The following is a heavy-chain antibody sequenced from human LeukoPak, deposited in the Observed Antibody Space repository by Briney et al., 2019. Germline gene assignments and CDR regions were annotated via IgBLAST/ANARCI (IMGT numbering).Heavy chain of an antibody. D-gene: IGHD3-10*01. V-gene: IGHV1-46*01. CDR2: INPSTGST. CDR1: GYTFTSYY. J-gene: IGHJ4*02. CDR3: AREAPFYGSGSNFDY. Sequence: ASVKVSCKASGYTFTSYYIFWVRQAPGQGLEWMGIINPSTGSTSYSQKFQGRVTITADKSTSTAYMELSSLRSEDTAVYYCAREAPFYGSGSNFDYWGQGTLVTVSS.